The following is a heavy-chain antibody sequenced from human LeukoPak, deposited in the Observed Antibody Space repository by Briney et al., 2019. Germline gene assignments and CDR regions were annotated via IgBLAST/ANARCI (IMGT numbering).Heavy chain of an antibody. Sequence: GGSLRLSCAASGFTFSNYGMHWVRQAPGKGLELVAFLRYDGNYKYYADSVKGRFTISRDSSKNTLYLQMNSLGAEDKGVYYCAKDSGYETSGYSFDYWGQGTLVTVSS. J-gene: IGHJ4*02. CDR1: GFTFSNYG. CDR2: LRYDGNYK. D-gene: IGHD3-22*01. V-gene: IGHV3-30*02. CDR3: AKDSGYETSGYSFDY.